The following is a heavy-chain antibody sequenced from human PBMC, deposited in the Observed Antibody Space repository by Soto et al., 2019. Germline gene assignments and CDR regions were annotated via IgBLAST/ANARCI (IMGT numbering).Heavy chain of an antibody. D-gene: IGHD3-22*01. Sequence: QVQLQQLGAGLLKPSETLSLTCAVYGGSFTGYYWSWIRQPPGQGLAWIGEINHSGSTNYNPSLKSRVTISVDTSKNQFSLKLSSVTGADTAVYYCARSKPYYDSSGYSDYWGQGTLVTVSS. CDR3: ARSKPYYDSSGYSDY. V-gene: IGHV4-34*01. J-gene: IGHJ4*02. CDR1: GGSFTGYY. CDR2: INHSGST.